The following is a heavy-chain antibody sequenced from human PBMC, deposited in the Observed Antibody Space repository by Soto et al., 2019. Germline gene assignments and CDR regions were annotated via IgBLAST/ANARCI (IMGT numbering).Heavy chain of an antibody. V-gene: IGHV4-59*12. CDR1: GGSISSYY. D-gene: IGHD2-2*01. Sequence: SETLSLTCTVSGGSISSYYLSWIRQPPGKGLEWIGYIYYSGSTNYNPSLKSRVTISVDTSKNQFSLKLSSVTAADTAVYYCARGWEDCSSTSCYGNFDYWGQGTLVTVSS. J-gene: IGHJ4*02. CDR3: ARGWEDCSSTSCYGNFDY. CDR2: IYYSGST.